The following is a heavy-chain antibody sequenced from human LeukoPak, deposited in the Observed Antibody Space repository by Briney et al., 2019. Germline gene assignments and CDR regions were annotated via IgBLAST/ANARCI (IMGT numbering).Heavy chain of an antibody. D-gene: IGHD3-22*01. CDR3: ARTSSGYYRHWFDP. V-gene: IGHV4-34*01. CDR2: INHSGST. J-gene: IGHJ5*02. CDR1: GGSFSGYY. Sequence: PSETLSLTCAVYGGSFSGYYWSWIRQPPGKGLEWIGEINHSGSTNYNPSLKSRVTISVDTSKNQLSLKLSSVTAVDTAVYYCARTSSGYYRHWFDPWGQGTLVTVSS.